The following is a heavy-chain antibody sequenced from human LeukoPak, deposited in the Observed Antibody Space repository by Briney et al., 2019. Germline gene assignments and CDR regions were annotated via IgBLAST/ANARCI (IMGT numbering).Heavy chain of an antibody. CDR3: ARGGPRTDVYNLDY. D-gene: IGHD5-24*01. CDR2: VYDGGKT. V-gene: IGHV4-59*01. Sequence: SETLSLTCSVSGASIGSFYWSWIRQTPGKGLEWIGYVYDGGKTSYNPSLKGGVTISVDTSNNQFSLKRRCVTAAYTAVYYCARGGPRTDVYNLDYWGQGTLVSVSS. J-gene: IGHJ4*02. CDR1: GASIGSFY.